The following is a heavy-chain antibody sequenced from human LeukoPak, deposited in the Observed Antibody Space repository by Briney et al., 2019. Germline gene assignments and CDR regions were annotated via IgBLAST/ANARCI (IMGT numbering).Heavy chain of an antibody. D-gene: IGHD6-19*01. CDR3: ARDRARGFSSGWLNWFDP. Sequence: GASVKVSCKTSGYTFTGYYIHWVRQAPGQGLEWMGRINPNSGGTNYAQKFQGRVTMTRDTSISTAYMELSRLKSDDTAVYYCARDRARGFSSGWLNWFDPWGQGTLVTVSS. J-gene: IGHJ5*02. CDR2: INPNSGGT. CDR1: GYTFTGYY. V-gene: IGHV1-2*06.